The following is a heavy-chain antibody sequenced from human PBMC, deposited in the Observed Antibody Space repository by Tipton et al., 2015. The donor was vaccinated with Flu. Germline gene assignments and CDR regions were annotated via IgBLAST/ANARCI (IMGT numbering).Heavy chain of an antibody. D-gene: IGHD3-10*01. CDR3: ARDDGDYGSESYHYYYGMDV. V-gene: IGHV4-39*07. Sequence: TLSLTCTVSGDSISTTIYYWGWVRQPPGKGLEWIGSIYYSGTTYYNPSLKSRATVSVDPPKNQFSLSLTSLTAADTAVYYCARDDGDYGSESYHYYYGMDVWGQGTTVTVSS. J-gene: IGHJ6*02. CDR1: GDSISTTIYY. CDR2: IYYSGTT.